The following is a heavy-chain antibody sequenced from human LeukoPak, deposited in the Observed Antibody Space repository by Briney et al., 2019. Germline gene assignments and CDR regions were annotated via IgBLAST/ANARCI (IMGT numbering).Heavy chain of an antibody. CDR1: GYTFTGYY. CDR3: AREGQELRYFDWLEYYYMDV. J-gene: IGHJ6*03. CDR2: INPNSGGT. V-gene: IGHV1-2*02. D-gene: IGHD3-9*01. Sequence: ASVKVSCKASGYTFTGYYMHWVRQAPGQGLEWMGWINPNSGGTNYAQKFQGRVTMTRDTSITTAYMELSRLRSDDTAVYYCAREGQELRYFDWLEYYYMDVWGKGTTVTISS.